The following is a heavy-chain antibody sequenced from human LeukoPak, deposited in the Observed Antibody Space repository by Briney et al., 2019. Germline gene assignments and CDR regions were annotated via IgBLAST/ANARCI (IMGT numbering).Heavy chain of an antibody. D-gene: IGHD3-22*01. J-gene: IGHJ4*02. CDR2: ISAYNGTT. V-gene: IGHV1-18*01. CDR1: GYTFTSYG. Sequence: ASVKVSCKASGYTFTSYGISWVRQAPGQGLEWMGWISAYNGTTNYAQKLQGRVTMTTDTSTSTAYMELRSLRSDDTAVYYCARNYYDSSGYTEPFDYWGQGTLVTVSS. CDR3: ARNYYDSSGYTEPFDY.